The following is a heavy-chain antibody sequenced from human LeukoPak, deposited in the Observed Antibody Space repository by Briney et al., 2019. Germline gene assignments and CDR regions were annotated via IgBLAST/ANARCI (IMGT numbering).Heavy chain of an antibody. CDR3: ARTVGAKTPYFQH. CDR2: INPSGGGT. Sequence: ASVKVSCKASGYTFANYYMHWVRQAPGQGLEWMGIINPSGGGTTYAQKFQGRVTMTRDTSTSTVYMELSSLRSGDTAVYYCARTVGAKTPYFQHWGQGTLVTVSS. D-gene: IGHD1-26*01. V-gene: IGHV1-46*03. CDR1: GYTFANYY. J-gene: IGHJ1*01.